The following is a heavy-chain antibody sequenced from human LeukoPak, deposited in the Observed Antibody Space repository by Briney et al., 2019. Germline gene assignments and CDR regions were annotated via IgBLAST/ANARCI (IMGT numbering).Heavy chain of an antibody. Sequence: PGGSLRLSCAASGFTFNSYSMHWVRQAPGKGLEWVTAISDDETYKFYADSVKGRFTISRDNSKNTLYLQMNSLRVEDTAVYYCARARKAVAGSFHRDYYFDYWGQGTLVSVSS. CDR3: ARARKAVAGSFHRDYYFDY. V-gene: IGHV3-30-3*01. CDR1: GFTFNSYS. D-gene: IGHD6-19*01. CDR2: ISDDETYK. J-gene: IGHJ4*02.